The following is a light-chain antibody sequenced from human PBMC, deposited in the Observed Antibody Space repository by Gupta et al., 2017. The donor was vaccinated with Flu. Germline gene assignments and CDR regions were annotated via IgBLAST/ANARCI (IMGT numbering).Light chain of an antibody. J-gene: IGKJ3*01. V-gene: IGKV2-28*01. Sequence: EIVMTQSRLSLPVTPGEPASISCRSSQSLLHSNGYNYLDWYLQKPEQSPQLMIYLGSKGACGGAGRFGGGGETKDFTQKSSGGEDEDGGDYYSRQTLRGVTFGHGTXVDIK. CDR2: LGS. CDR1: QSLLHSNGYNY. CDR3: RQTLRGVT.